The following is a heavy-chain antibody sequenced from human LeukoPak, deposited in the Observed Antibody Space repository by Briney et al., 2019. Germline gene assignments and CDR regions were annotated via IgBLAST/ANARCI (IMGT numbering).Heavy chain of an antibody. CDR1: GFTFSNAW. Sequence: GGSLRLSCAASGFTFSNAWMSWVRQAPGKGLEWVAFVRYDETTKFYADSVKGRFTISRDNSKTTLYLQMNSLRAEDTAVYYCAKDVPTAYFDYWGQGTLVTVS. CDR2: VRYDETTK. J-gene: IGHJ4*02. D-gene: IGHD2-2*01. V-gene: IGHV3-30*02. CDR3: AKDVPTAYFDY.